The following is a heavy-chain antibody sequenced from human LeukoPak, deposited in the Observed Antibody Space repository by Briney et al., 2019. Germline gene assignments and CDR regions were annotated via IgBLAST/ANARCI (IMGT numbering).Heavy chain of an antibody. CDR3: ARLNKPGWFDP. CDR2: IFYSGTT. Sequence: SETLSLTCTVSGGSISSYYWSWIRQPPGKGLEWIGFIFYSGTTNYNPSLKSRVTISVDTSKNQFSLKLSSVTAADTAVYYCARLNKPGWFDPWGQGTLVTVSS. CDR1: GGSISSYY. V-gene: IGHV4-59*08. D-gene: IGHD1-14*01. J-gene: IGHJ5*02.